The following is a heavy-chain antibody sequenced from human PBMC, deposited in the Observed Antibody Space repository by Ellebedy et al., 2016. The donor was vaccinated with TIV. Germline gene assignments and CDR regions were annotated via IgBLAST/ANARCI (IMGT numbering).Heavy chain of an antibody. D-gene: IGHD6-19*01. Sequence: ASVKVSCXASGYTFTSYDINWVRQATGQGLEWMGWMNPNSGNTGYAQKLQGRVTMTTDTSTSTAYMELRSLRSDDTAVYYCARDRPYSSGWLYYFDYWGQGTLVTVSS. CDR3: ARDRPYSSGWLYYFDY. V-gene: IGHV1-8*01. CDR2: MNPNSGNT. J-gene: IGHJ4*02. CDR1: GYTFTSYD.